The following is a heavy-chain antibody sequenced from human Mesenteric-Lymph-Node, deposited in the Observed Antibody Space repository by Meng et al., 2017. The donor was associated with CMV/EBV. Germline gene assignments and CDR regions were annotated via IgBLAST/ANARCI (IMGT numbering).Heavy chain of an antibody. Sequence: SGDPFLSFALDWMRQAPRQRLGWVGWINGGNSGTTYSHKLQDRRTFTRGTSASTAYIEMSSLSPEDTAVFYCARGDYSSTSCKYYPDYWGQGTLVTVSS. J-gene: IGHJ4*02. V-gene: IGHV1-3*01. CDR2: INGGNSGT. CDR3: ARGDYSSTSCKYYPDY. CDR1: GDPFLSFA. D-gene: IGHD2-2*01.